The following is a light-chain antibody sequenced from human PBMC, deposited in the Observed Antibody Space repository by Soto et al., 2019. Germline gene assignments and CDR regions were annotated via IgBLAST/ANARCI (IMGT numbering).Light chain of an antibody. Sequence: EVVLPQSQGTLSLSPGARSTLSGRASQSVNSNLAWYQQKPGQANRLLIYGASSRATGIPDRFSGRGSGTDCTLTISRLEPEDLAVYYCQQYGSSPKTVGKGTKVDI. J-gene: IGKJ1*01. CDR1: QSVNSN. CDR2: GAS. V-gene: IGKV3-20*01. CDR3: QQYGSSPKT.